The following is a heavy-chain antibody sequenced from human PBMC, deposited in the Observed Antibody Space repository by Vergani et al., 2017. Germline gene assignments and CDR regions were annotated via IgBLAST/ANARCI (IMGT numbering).Heavy chain of an antibody. CDR1: GGSISSGSYY. D-gene: IGHD5-24*01. J-gene: IGHJ4*02. CDR3: ARVGWLQSFDY. CDR2: IYTSGST. V-gene: IGHV4-61*02. Sequence: QLQLQESGPGLVKPSQTLSLTCTVSGGSISSGSYYWSWIRQPAGKGLEWIGRIYTSGSTNYNPSLKSRVTISVDTSKNQFSLKLSSVTAADTAVYYCARVGWLQSFDYWGQGTLVTVSS.